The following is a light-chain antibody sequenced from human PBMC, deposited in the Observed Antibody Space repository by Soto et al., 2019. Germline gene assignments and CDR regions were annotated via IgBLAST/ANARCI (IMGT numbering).Light chain of an antibody. Sequence: DIQMTQSPSSLSASVGDRVTITCRASQGISTYLNWYQQKPGKAPKLLIYAASTLQSGVPSRFSGSGSGTDFTLTISCLQSEDFATYYCQQYYSYPPWTFGQGTKVDIK. V-gene: IGKV1-39*01. CDR1: QGISTY. CDR2: AAS. CDR3: QQYYSYPPWT. J-gene: IGKJ1*01.